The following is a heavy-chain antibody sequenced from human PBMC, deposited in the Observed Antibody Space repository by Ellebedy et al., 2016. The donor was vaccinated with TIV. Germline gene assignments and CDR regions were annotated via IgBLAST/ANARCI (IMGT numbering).Heavy chain of an antibody. J-gene: IGHJ6*02. CDR1: GFTLSSYW. V-gene: IGHV3-74*01. CDR2: ISTDGRRT. D-gene: IGHD3-10*01. Sequence: GGSLRLSCAVSGFTLSSYWMHWVRQAPGKGLVWVSRISTDGRRTTYADSVKGRFTISRDNAKNTLYLQMNSLRVEDTALYYCTRAGVLPTSYYGMDVWGQGTTVTVSS. CDR3: TRAGVLPTSYYGMDV.